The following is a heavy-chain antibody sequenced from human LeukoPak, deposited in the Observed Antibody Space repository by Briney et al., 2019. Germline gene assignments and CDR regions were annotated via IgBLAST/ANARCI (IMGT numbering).Heavy chain of an antibody. J-gene: IGHJ5*02. D-gene: IGHD1-14*01. V-gene: IGHV1-2*06. CDR2: IHPNSGDT. CDR1: GYTFTGYY. Sequence: ASVKVSCKASGYTFTGYYLHWVRQAPGQGLEWMGRIHPNSGDTHYAQKFQGGVTMTRDTSISTAYMEFSRLRPGDTAVYYCARVSSPLQYNWFDPWGQGTLVTASS. CDR3: ARVSSPLQYNWFDP.